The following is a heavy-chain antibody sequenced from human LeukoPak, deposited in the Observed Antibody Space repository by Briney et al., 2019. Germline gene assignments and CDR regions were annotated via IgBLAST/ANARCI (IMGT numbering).Heavy chain of an antibody. CDR2: FYYSGST. V-gene: IGHV4-30-4*01. D-gene: IGHD1-26*01. Sequence: PSETLSLTCAVSGGSISSSNWWSWVRQPPGKGLELIGYFYYSGSTYYDPSLKSRITISVDTSKNQFSLKLSSVTAADTAVYYCARGGYSGSYPLYYYYGMDVWGQGTTVTVSS. J-gene: IGHJ6*02. CDR1: GGSISSSNW. CDR3: ARGGYSGSYPLYYYYGMDV.